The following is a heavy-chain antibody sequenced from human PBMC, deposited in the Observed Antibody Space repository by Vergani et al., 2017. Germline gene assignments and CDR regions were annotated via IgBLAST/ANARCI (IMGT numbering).Heavy chain of an antibody. V-gene: IGHV4-30-4*08. Sequence: QVQLQESGPGLVKPSQTLSLTCTVSGGSISSGDYHWSWICQPPGKGPEWIGYIYYSGSTYYNPSLKSRVTISVDTSKNQFSLKLSSVTAADTAVYYCARASGSYPYYSVMDVWGQGSTVTVSS. D-gene: IGHD1-26*01. CDR1: GGSISSGDYH. J-gene: IGHJ6*02. CDR3: ARASGSYPYYSVMDV. CDR2: IYYSGST.